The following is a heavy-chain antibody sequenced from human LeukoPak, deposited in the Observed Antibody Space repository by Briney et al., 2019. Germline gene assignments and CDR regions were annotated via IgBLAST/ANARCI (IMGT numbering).Heavy chain of an antibody. CDR3: ARVPEETQYSSSPGAWFDP. CDR2: IYNSGST. Sequence: KPSETLSLTCTVSGGSISSGSYYWSWIRQPAGKGLEWIGRIYNSGSTNYNPSLKSRVTISVDTSKNQFSLKLSSVTAADTAVYYCARVPEETQYSSSPGAWFDPWGQGTLVTVSS. J-gene: IGHJ5*02. V-gene: IGHV4-61*02. CDR1: GGSISSGSYY. D-gene: IGHD6-6*01.